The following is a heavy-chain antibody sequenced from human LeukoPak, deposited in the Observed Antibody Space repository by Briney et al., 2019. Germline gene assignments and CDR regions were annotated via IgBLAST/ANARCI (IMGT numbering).Heavy chain of an antibody. CDR1: GGSISSYY. Sequence: SETLSLTCTVSGGSISSYYWSWIRQPPGKGLEWIGYIYYSGSTNYNPSLKSRVTISVDTSKNQFPLKLSSVTAADTAVYYCAREGNDFWSGYYSLNWFDPWGQGTLVTVSS. D-gene: IGHD3-3*01. CDR3: AREGNDFWSGYYSLNWFDP. V-gene: IGHV4-59*01. J-gene: IGHJ5*02. CDR2: IYYSGST.